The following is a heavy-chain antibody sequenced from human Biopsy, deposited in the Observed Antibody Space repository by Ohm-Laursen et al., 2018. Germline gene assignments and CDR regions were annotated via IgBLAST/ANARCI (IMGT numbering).Heavy chain of an antibody. CDR3: ATPFQYYDSWGGYPPFDY. CDR1: GGTFSNYA. CDR2: IIAVSGLV. Sequence: SVKVSCKASGGTFSNYAISWVRQAPGEGLEWMGGIIAVSGLVNYAPKFQGRVSITADKSTTTAYMELSNLKSEDTAVYYCATPFQYYDSWGGYPPFDYWGQGTLVTISS. V-gene: IGHV1-69*10. J-gene: IGHJ4*02. D-gene: IGHD3-3*01.